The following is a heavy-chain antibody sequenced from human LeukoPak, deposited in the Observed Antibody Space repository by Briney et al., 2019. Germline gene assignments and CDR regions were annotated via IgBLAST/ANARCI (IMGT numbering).Heavy chain of an antibody. CDR1: GYSFTSYW. D-gene: IGHD3-22*01. J-gene: IGHJ4*02. CDR3: ARRTYYYDSSGYYAYFDY. CDR2: IYPGDSDT. Sequence: GESLKISCKGSGYSFTSYWIGWVRQMPGKGLEWMGIIYPGDSDTRYSPSFQGRVTISADKSISTAYLQWSSLKASDTAMYYCARRTYYYDSSGYYAYFDYWGQGTLVTVSS. V-gene: IGHV5-51*01.